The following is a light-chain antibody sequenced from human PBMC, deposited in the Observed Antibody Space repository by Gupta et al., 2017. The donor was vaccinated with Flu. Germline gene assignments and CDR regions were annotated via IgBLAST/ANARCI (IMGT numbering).Light chain of an antibody. J-gene: IGKJ4*01. Sequence: IGRTKSHLSLPVTPGEPASISCRSSQSLLHSNGYNYLDWYLQKPGQSPQLLIYLGSNRASGVPDRFSGSGSGTDFTLKISRVEAEDVGVYYCMQALQTPLTFGGGTKVEIK. CDR2: LGS. V-gene: IGKV2-28*01. CDR3: MQALQTPLT. CDR1: QSLLHSNGYNY.